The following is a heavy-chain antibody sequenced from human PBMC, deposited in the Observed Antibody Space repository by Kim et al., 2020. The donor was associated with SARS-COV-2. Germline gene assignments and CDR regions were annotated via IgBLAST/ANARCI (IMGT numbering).Heavy chain of an antibody. D-gene: IGHD3-22*01. Sequence: SETLSLTCAVYGGSFSGYYWSWIRQPPGKGLEWIGEXNDSGSTNYNPSLKSRVTIAVDXXKNQFSLKLNSVTAADTAVYYCARGNLSQTMIVVVITXMSYYFDYWGQGTLVTVSA. CDR3: ARGNLSQTMIVVVITXMSYYFDY. CDR1: GGSFSGYY. V-gene: IGHV4-34*01. CDR2: XNDSGST. J-gene: IGHJ4*02.